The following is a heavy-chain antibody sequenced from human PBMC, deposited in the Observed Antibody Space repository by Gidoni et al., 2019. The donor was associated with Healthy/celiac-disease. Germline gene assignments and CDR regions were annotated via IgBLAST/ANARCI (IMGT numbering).Heavy chain of an antibody. D-gene: IGHD6-6*01. CDR3: ARDGELASAFDY. Sequence: QVQLQESGPGLVKPSGTLSPTCALSGGPISSSNWWSWVRQPPGKGLAWIGEIYHSGSTNYNPSLKSRVTISVDKSKNQFSLKLSSVTAADTAVYYCARDGELASAFDYWGQGTLVTVSS. CDR1: GGPISSSNW. J-gene: IGHJ4*02. CDR2: IYHSGST. V-gene: IGHV4-4*02.